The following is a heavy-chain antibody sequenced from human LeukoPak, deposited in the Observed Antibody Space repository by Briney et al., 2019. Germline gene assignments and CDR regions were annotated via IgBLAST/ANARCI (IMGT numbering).Heavy chain of an antibody. J-gene: IGHJ4*02. CDR2: IGSTSAYT. CDR3: ATESGTYSGTCFDY. D-gene: IGHD1-26*01. CDR1: AFTFSSYA. Sequence: PGGSLRLSCAASAFTFSSYAMSWVRQAPGKGLEWVSVIGSTSAYTYYADSVKGRFTISRDNSKNTLYLQMNSLRAEDTAVYYCATESGTYSGTCFDYWGQGTLVTVSS. V-gene: IGHV3-23*01.